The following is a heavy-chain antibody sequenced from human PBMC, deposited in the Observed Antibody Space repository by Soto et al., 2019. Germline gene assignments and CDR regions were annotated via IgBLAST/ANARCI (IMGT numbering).Heavy chain of an antibody. V-gene: IGHV3-15*01. J-gene: IGHJ4*02. CDR2: IKSKTDGGTT. CDR1: GFTFSNAW. D-gene: IGHD6-19*01. CDR3: TTETPNHSSGWYGNY. Sequence: GGSLRLSCAASGFTFSNAWMSWVRQAPGKGLEWVGRIKSKTDGGTTDYAAPVKGRFTISRDDSKNTLYLQMNSLKTEDTAVYYCTTETPNHSSGWYGNYWGQGTLVTVSS.